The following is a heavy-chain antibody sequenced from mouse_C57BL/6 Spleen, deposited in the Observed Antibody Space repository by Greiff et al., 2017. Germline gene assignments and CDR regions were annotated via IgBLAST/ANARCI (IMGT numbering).Heavy chain of an antibody. D-gene: IGHD2-4*01. V-gene: IGHV1-72*01. CDR1: GYTFTSYW. CDR3: ARHYDYDDVFDV. CDR2: IDPNSGGT. Sequence: QQSCKASGYTFTSYWMHWVKQRPGRGLEWIGRIDPNSGGTKYNEKFKSKATLTVDKPSSTAYMQLSSLTSEDSAVYCCARHYDYDDVFDVWGTGTTVTVSS. J-gene: IGHJ1*03.